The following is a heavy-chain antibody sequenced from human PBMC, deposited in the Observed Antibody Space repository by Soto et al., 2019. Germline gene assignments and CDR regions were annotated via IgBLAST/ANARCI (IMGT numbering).Heavy chain of an antibody. CDR2: IIPIFGTA. D-gene: IGHD3-3*01. Sequence: QVQLVQSGAEVKKPGSSVKVSCKASGGTFSSYAISWVRQAPGQGLEWMGGIIPIFGTANYTQKFQGRVTITADESTSTAYMELGSLRSEDTAVYYCARVPNRFLEWPGGDYWGQGTLVTVSS. V-gene: IGHV1-69*12. J-gene: IGHJ4*02. CDR1: GGTFSSYA. CDR3: ARVPNRFLEWPGGDY.